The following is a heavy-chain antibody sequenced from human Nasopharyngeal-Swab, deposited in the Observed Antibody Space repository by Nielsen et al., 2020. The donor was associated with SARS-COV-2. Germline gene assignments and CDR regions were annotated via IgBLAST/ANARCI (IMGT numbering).Heavy chain of an antibody. CDR1: GGTFSSYA. Sequence: SVRVSCKASGGTFSSYAISWVRQAPGQGLEWMGRIIPILGIANYAQKFQGRVTITADKSTSTAYMELSSLRSEDTAVYYCARIAVAGLGYYYYGMDVWGQGTTVTVSS. J-gene: IGHJ6*02. D-gene: IGHD6-19*01. V-gene: IGHV1-69*04. CDR3: ARIAVAGLGYYYYGMDV. CDR2: IIPILGIA.